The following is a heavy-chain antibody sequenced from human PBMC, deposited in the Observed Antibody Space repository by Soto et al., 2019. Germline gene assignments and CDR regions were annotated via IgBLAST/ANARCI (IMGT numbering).Heavy chain of an antibody. V-gene: IGHV3-7*01. CDR3: VKESYYFAC. D-gene: IGHD3-10*01. Sequence: PGGSLRLSCAASGFVFSGDWMDWVRQAPGKGLEWVANIKEDGSAKNYVDSVKGRFTISRDNAKNLLYLQMNSLRAEDTAVYYCVKESYYFACWGLGTLVTVSS. CDR1: GFVFSGDW. CDR2: IKEDGSAK. J-gene: IGHJ4*02.